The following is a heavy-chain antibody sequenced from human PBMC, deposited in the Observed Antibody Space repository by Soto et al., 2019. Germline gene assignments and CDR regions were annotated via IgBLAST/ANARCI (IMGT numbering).Heavy chain of an antibody. CDR1: GGSISGHY. V-gene: IGHV4-59*08. CDR3: ARHPPENDYYYYMDV. D-gene: IGHD1-1*01. CDR2: IYYSGNT. Sequence: PSETLSLTCTVSGGSISGHYWSWIRQPPGKGLEWIGYIYYSGNTNYNPSLKGRVTISVDTSKNQFSLKLTSVTAADTAVYYCARHPPENDYYYYMDVWGKGTTVTVSS. J-gene: IGHJ6*03.